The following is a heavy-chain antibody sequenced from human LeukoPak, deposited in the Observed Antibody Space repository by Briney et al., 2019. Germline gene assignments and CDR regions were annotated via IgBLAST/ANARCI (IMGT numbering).Heavy chain of an antibody. Sequence: ASVTVSCKASGYTFTGYYMHWVRQAPGQGLEWMGWINPNSGGTNYAQKFQGRVTMTRDTSISTAYMELSRLRSDDTAVYYCARVVVPASDWFDPWGQGTLVTVSS. CDR3: ARVVVPASDWFDP. J-gene: IGHJ5*02. CDR2: INPNSGGT. V-gene: IGHV1-2*02. CDR1: GYTFTGYY. D-gene: IGHD2-2*01.